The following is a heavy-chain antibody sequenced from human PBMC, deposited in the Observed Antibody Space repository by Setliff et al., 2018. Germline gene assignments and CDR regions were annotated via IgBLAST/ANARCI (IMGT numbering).Heavy chain of an antibody. D-gene: IGHD2-15*01. CDR1: GYIFTSYG. CDR2: ISGLNGVA. Sequence: ASVKVSCKGSGYIFTSYGISWVRQAPGQGLEWMGWISGLNGVAKYAQNFQDRATMATDTATNMAYMELRSLRSDDTASYFCALTTLSLCSGGNCPNALDIWGQGTLVTVSS. V-gene: IGHV1-18*01. CDR3: ALTTLSLCSGGNCPNALDI. J-gene: IGHJ3*02.